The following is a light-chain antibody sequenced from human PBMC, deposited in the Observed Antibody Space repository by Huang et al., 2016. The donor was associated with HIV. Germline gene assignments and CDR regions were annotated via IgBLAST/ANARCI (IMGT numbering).Light chain of an antibody. J-gene: IGKJ4*01. CDR3: QQYNNWPPLT. CDR2: GAS. Sequence: EIVMTQSPATLSVSPGERATLSCRASQSVSSNLAWYQQKPGQAPRLLMYGASTRATGIPARFGGSGSGTEFTLTISSLQSEDFAVYYCQQYNNWPPLTFGGGTKVEIK. V-gene: IGKV3-15*01. CDR1: QSVSSN.